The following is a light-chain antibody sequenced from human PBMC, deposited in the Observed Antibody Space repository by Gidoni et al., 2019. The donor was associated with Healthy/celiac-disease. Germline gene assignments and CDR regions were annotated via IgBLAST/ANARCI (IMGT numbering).Light chain of an antibody. Sequence: DIQLTQSPSSVSASVGDSVTITCRASQGISIWLAWYPQKPGKAPKLLIYAASSLQSGVPARFRGSGSGTDCTLTISSGQPEDVATYYCQQANSCTPSFGQGTKLEIK. CDR1: QGISIW. CDR3: QQANSCTPS. V-gene: IGKV1-12*01. J-gene: IGKJ2*01. CDR2: AAS.